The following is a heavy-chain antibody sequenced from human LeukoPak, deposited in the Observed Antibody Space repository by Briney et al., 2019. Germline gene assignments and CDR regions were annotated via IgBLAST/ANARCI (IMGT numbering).Heavy chain of an antibody. D-gene: IGHD1-26*01. CDR2: IVVGSGNT. CDR3: AAGVGATLVEDNWFDP. CDR1: GFTFTSSA. Sequence: SVKVSCKASGFTFTSSAMQWVRQARGQRLEWIGWIVVGSGNTSYAQKFQERVTITRDMSTSTAYMELGSLSSEDTAVYYCAAGVGATLVEDNWFDPWGQGTLVTVSS. V-gene: IGHV1-58*02. J-gene: IGHJ5*02.